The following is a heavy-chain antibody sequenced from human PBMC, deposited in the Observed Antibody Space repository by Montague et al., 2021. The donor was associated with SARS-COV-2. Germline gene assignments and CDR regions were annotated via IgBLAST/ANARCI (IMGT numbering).Heavy chain of an antibody. CDR1: GDSISNYY. V-gene: IGHV4-4*07. Sequence: SETLSLTCTVSGDSISNYYWSWIRQPAGKGLEWIGRIYSSGSTNYNPSLKSRISMSVGTSKNQFSLKLSSVTAADTAIYYCARDYSHCSGGSCVFDYWGQGTLVTVSS. J-gene: IGHJ4*02. CDR2: IYSSGST. CDR3: ARDYSHCSGGSCVFDY. D-gene: IGHD2-15*01.